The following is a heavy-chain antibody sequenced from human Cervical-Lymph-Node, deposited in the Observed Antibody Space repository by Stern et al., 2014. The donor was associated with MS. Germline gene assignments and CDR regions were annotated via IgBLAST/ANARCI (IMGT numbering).Heavy chain of an antibody. CDR1: GYNFGDYW. CDR2: IFPADSDS. Sequence: EVQLVESGAEVKKPGESLKISCKGSGYNFGDYWIGWVRQKPGKGLEWMGTIFPADSDSRYSPSFEGQVTISADESMSTAFLQSSSLKASDTGIYYCARHQPAATFAMDVWGQGTTVIVSS. V-gene: IGHV5-51*01. D-gene: IGHD2-2*01. CDR3: ARHQPAATFAMDV. J-gene: IGHJ6*02.